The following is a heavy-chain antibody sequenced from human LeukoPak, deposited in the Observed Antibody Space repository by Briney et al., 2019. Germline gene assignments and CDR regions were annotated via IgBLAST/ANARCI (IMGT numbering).Heavy chain of an antibody. D-gene: IGHD3-10*01. CDR1: GGSISSYY. CDR3: AREYGSGPYNFGY. CDR2: IYYSGST. J-gene: IGHJ4*02. Sequence: SETLSLTCTVSGGSISSYYWSWIRQPPGKGLEWIGYIYYSGSTNYNPSLKSRVTISVDTSKNQFSLKLSSVTAADTAVYYCAREYGSGPYNFGYWGQGTLVTVSS. V-gene: IGHV4-59*01.